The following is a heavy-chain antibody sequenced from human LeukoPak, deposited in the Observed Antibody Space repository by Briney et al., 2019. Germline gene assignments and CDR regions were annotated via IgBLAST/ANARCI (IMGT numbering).Heavy chain of an antibody. CDR3: AKDVVRGILSAFDI. V-gene: IGHV3-23*01. Sequence: HPGGSLRLSCAASGFTFSSYAMSWVRQAPGKGLEWVSAISGSGGSTYYADSVKGRFTISRDNSKNTLYPQMNSLRAEDTAVYYCAKDVVRGILSAFDIWGQGTMVTVSS. CDR2: ISGSGGST. D-gene: IGHD6-6*01. J-gene: IGHJ3*02. CDR1: GFTFSSYA.